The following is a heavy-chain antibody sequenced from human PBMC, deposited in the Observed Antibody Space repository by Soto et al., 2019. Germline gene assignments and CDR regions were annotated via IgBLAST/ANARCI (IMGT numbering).Heavy chain of an antibody. D-gene: IGHD3-3*01. V-gene: IGHV3-30*03. CDR2: ISYDGNNR. Sequence: QVQLVESGGGVVQPGGSLRLSCAASGCTFSNYGMHWVRQAPGKGLEWVAVISYDGNNRYYGDSVKGRFTISRDNSKNTVYLQMNSLRVEDTAVYYCASTWSGYYYFDSWGQGTLVTVSS. CDR3: ASTWSGYYYFDS. J-gene: IGHJ4*02. CDR1: GCTFSNYG.